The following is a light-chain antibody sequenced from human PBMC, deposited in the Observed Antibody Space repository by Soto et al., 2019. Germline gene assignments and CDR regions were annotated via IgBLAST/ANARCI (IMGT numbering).Light chain of an antibody. J-gene: IGLJ2*01. Sequence: VCPGGTVTLTCGLPSGSVSTTYYPSWYQQTPGQAPRTLIYSTNIRSSGVPDRFSGSILGNKAALTITGAQADDESDYHCMLYMGGGLVVFGGGTKLTVL. V-gene: IGLV8-61*01. CDR1: SGSVSTTYY. CDR2: STN. CDR3: MLYMGGGLVV.